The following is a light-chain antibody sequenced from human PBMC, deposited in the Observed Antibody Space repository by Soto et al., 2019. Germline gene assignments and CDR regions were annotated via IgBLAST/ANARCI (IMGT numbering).Light chain of an antibody. CDR2: DVS. CDR1: SSDVGGYNS. V-gene: IGLV2-14*01. CDR3: SSYTNNYTLVV. J-gene: IGLJ2*01. Sequence: QSVLTQPASVSGSPGQSITISCTGTSSDVGGYNSVSWYQQHPGKAPKLMIYDVSNRPSGVSNRFSGSKSGNTASLTISGLQAEDEADYYCSSYTNNYTLVVFGGGTKLTVL.